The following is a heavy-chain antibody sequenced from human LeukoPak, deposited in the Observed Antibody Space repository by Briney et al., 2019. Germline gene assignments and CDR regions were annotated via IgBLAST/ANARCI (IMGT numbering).Heavy chain of an antibody. V-gene: IGHV3-23*01. CDR2: ISGSGGST. J-gene: IGHJ5*02. CDR3: AEALTGTDWFDP. CDR1: GFTFSSYA. D-gene: IGHD1-7*01. Sequence: PGGSPRLSCAASGFTFSSYAMSWVRQAPGKGLEWVSAISGSGGSTYYADSVKGRFTISRDNSKNTLYLQMNSLRAEDTAVYYCAEALTGTDWFDPWGQGTLVTVSS.